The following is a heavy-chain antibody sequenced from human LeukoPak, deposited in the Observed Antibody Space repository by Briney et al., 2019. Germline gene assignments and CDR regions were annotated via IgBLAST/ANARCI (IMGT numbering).Heavy chain of an antibody. J-gene: IGHJ2*01. V-gene: IGHV4-34*01. CDR3: ARDYGDYAHWYFDL. CDR1: GGSFSGYY. Sequence: SETLSFTCAAYGGSFSGYYWSWIRKPPGKGLEWIGEINHSGSTNYNPSLKSRVTISVDTSKNQFSLKLSSLTAADTAVYYCARDYGDYAHWYFDLWGRGTLVTVSS. CDR2: INHSGST. D-gene: IGHD4-17*01.